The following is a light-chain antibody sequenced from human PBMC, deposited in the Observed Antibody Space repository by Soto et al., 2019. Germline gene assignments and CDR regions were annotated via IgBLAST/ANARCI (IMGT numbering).Light chain of an antibody. V-gene: IGLV2-8*01. Sequence: QSVLTQPASVSGSPGQSVTISCTGTSSDVGGSDYVSWYQHRPGKAPKLMIYEVTKRPSGVPDRFSGAKSGNTASLTVSGLQAEDEADYYCTSHAGTNNFPYVFGTGTKVTV. CDR3: TSHAGTNNFPYV. CDR2: EVT. J-gene: IGLJ1*01. CDR1: SSDVGGSDY.